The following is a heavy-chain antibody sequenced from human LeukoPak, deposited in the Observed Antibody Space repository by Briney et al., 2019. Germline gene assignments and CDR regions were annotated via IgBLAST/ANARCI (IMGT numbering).Heavy chain of an antibody. J-gene: IGHJ4*02. D-gene: IGHD3-3*01. CDR2: IYWNDDK. CDR1: GFSLSTSGVG. Sequence: SGPTLVKPXQTLTLTCTFSGFSLSTSGVGVGGIRQPPGKALEWLALIYWNDDKRYSPSLKSRLTITKDTSKNQVVLTMTNMDPVDTATYYCARLFLEWPFDYWGQGTLVTVSS. V-gene: IGHV2-5*01. CDR3: ARLFLEWPFDY.